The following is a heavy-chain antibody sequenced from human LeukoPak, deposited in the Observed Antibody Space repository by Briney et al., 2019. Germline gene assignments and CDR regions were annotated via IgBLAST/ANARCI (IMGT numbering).Heavy chain of an antibody. V-gene: IGHV3-23*01. CDR1: GFTFSSNA. Sequence: AGSLRLSWAVSGFTFSSNATSWVCQPRGKGLEWVSAISGSGGSTYYADSVKGRFTISRDNSKNTLYLQMNSMRAEDTAVYYCAKVYTSSWYDDFDIWGQGTMVTVSS. CDR2: ISGSGGST. J-gene: IGHJ3*02. CDR3: AKVYTSSWYDDFDI. D-gene: IGHD6-13*01.